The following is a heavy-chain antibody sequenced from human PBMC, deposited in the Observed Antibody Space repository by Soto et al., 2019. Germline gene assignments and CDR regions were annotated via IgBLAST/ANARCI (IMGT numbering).Heavy chain of an antibody. V-gene: IGHV4-34*01. CDR1: GGSFSGYY. J-gene: IGHJ6*03. D-gene: IGHD3-10*01. CDR3: AGAFMVRGVIITNHYYYYYMDV. Sequence: SETLSLTCAVYGGSFSGYYWGWIRQPPGKGLEWIGEINHSGSTNYNPSLKSRVTISVDTSKNQFSLKLSSVTAADTAVYYCAGAFMVRGVIITNHYYYYYMDVWGKGTTVTVSS. CDR2: INHSGST.